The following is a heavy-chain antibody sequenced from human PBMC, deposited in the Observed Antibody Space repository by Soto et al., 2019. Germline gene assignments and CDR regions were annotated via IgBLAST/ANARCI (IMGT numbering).Heavy chain of an antibody. D-gene: IGHD3-3*01. CDR2: IYYSGST. J-gene: IGHJ6*02. V-gene: IGHV4-39*01. CDR3: ARHVPKEYYDFWSGYLPNYYYYGMDV. Sequence: QLQLQESGPGLVKPSETLSLTCTVSGGSISSSSYYWGWIRQPPGKGLEWIGSIYYSGSTYYNPSLKSRVTISVDTSKNQFSLKLSSVTAADTAVYYCARHVPKEYYDFWSGYLPNYYYYGMDVWGQGTTVTVSS. CDR1: GGSISSSSYY.